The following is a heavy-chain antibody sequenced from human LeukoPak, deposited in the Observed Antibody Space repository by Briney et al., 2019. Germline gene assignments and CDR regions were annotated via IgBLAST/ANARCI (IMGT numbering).Heavy chain of an antibody. D-gene: IGHD3-10*01. CDR2: ISGSGGST. CDR1: GFTVSSYA. V-gene: IGHV3-23*01. J-gene: IGHJ4*02. Sequence: PGGPLRLSCAASGFTVSSYAMSWVRQATGKGLEWVATISGSGGSTYYADSVKGRFTISRDNSKNTLYLQMNSLRAEDTAVYYCAKGPRHGFGDPFDYWGQGTLVTVSS. CDR3: AKGPRHGFGDPFDY.